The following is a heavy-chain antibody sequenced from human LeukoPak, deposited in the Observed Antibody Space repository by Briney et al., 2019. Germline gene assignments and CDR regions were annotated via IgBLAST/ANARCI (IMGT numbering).Heavy chain of an antibody. CDR3: AKESTVTPGNVNWFDP. CDR2: LSGSGGST. D-gene: IGHD4-17*01. Sequence: SGGSLRLSCAASGFTFSNYAMTWVRQAPGKGLEWVSTLSGSGGSTYFADSVKGRFTISRDNSKNRLYLKMNSLRAEDTGVYYCAKESTVTPGNVNWFDPWGQGTLVTVSS. V-gene: IGHV3-23*01. CDR1: GFTFSNYA. J-gene: IGHJ5*02.